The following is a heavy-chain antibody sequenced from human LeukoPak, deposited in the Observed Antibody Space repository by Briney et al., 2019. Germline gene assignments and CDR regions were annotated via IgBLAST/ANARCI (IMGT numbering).Heavy chain of an antibody. CDR2: IYTSGST. D-gene: IGHD2-2*01. J-gene: IGHJ4*02. Sequence: SETLSLTCTVSGASISSYYWTWIRQPAGKGLEWIGRIYTSGSTNYNPPLKSRVTMSVDTSKNQFSLKLSSVTAADTAVYYCARLSADSSSSRGFDYWGQGTLVTVSS. CDR3: ARLSADSSSSRGFDY. V-gene: IGHV4-4*07. CDR1: GASISSYY.